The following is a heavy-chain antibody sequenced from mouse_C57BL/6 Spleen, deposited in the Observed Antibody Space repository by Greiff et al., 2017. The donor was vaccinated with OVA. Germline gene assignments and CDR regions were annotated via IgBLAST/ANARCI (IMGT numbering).Heavy chain of an antibody. CDR1: GYTFTDYY. D-gene: IGHD4-1*01. Sequence: VQLQQSGPELVKPGASVKISCKASGYTFTDYYMNWVKQSHGKSLEWIGDINPNNGGTSYNQKFKGKATLTVDKSSSTAYMELRSLTSEDSAVYYCARSSSWGYFDYWGQGTTLTVSS. J-gene: IGHJ2*01. CDR2: INPNNGGT. V-gene: IGHV1-26*01. CDR3: ARSSSWGYFDY.